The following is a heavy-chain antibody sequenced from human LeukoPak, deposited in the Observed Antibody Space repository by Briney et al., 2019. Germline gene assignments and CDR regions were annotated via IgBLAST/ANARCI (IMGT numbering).Heavy chain of an antibody. D-gene: IGHD3-22*01. CDR3: TSGYSITMIVVDPPGD. CDR2: IYYSGST. J-gene: IGHJ4*02. V-gene: IGHV4-59*08. CDR1: GGSISNYY. Sequence: SETLSLTCTVSGGSISNYYWNWIRQAPGKELEWIGYIYYSGSTNYNPSLKSRVTISVDTSKNQFSLKLNSVTAADTAVYYCTSGYSITMIVVDPPGDWGQGTLVTVSS.